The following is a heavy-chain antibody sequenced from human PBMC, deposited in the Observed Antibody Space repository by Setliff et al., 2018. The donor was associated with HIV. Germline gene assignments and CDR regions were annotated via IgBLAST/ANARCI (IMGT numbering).Heavy chain of an antibody. V-gene: IGHV4-59*08. D-gene: IGHD1-26*01. Sequence: SETLSLTCAVSGGSIGTYRWNWIRQTPGKGLEWIGFISYSGTTDYNPSLKSRVTISVDTSKNQFSLKLTSVTAADTAVYYCARRTSPPSGTYSQYYMDVWGRGTTVT. J-gene: IGHJ6*03. CDR3: ARRTSPPSGTYSQYYMDV. CDR2: ISYSGTT. CDR1: GGSIGTYR.